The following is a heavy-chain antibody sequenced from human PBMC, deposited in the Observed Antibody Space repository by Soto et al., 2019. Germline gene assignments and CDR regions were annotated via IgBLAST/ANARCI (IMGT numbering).Heavy chain of an antibody. CDR3: AKGGVGATGHFDY. D-gene: IGHD1-26*01. Sequence: EVQLLESGGGLVQPGGSLRLSCAASGFTFSSYAMSWVRQAPGKGLEWVSVISGSGGSTYYADSVKGRFTISRDNSKNTLYLQMNSLRAEDTAVYYCAKGGVGATGHFDYLGQGTLVTVSS. CDR1: GFTFSSYA. V-gene: IGHV3-23*01. J-gene: IGHJ4*02. CDR2: ISGSGGST.